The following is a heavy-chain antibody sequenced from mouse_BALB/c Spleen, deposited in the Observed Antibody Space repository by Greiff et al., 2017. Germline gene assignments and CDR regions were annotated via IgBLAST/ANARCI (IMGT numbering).Heavy chain of an antibody. Sequence: VQLKQSGPGLVKPSQSLSLTCTVTGYSITSDYAWNWIRQFPGNKLEWMGYISYSGSTSYNPSLKSRISITRDTSKNQFFLQLNSVTIEDTATYYCARKAYEYYAMDYWGQGTSVTVSS. CDR1: GYSITSDYA. CDR3: ARKAYEYYAMDY. CDR2: ISYSGST. V-gene: IGHV3-2*02. J-gene: IGHJ4*01. D-gene: IGHD6-5*01.